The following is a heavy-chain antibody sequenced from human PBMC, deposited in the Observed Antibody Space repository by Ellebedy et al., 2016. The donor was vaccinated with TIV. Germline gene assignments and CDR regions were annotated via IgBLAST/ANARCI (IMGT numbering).Heavy chain of an antibody. CDR3: ARTSTMVRGALDY. D-gene: IGHD3-10*01. Sequence: SETLSLXXTVSDGSIRSSHWSWIRQSPGKGLEWIGYFHYSGTTNYNPSLKSRLSISVDTSKNQFSLNLSSVTAADTGVYYCARTSTMVRGALDYWGQGTLVTVSS. CDR2: FHYSGTT. CDR1: DGSIRSSH. J-gene: IGHJ4*02. V-gene: IGHV4-59*01.